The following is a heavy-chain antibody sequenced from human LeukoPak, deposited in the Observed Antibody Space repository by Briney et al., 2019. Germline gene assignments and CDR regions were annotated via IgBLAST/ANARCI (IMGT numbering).Heavy chain of an antibody. V-gene: IGHV3-23*01. J-gene: IGHJ4*02. D-gene: IGHD2-15*01. CDR3: ARDIVVVVAATPGYFDY. CDR1: GFTFSSYA. Sequence: GGSLRLSCAASGFTFSSYAMSWVRQAPGKGLEWVSANSGSGGSTYYADSVKGRFTISRDNSKNTLYLQMNSLRAEDTAVYYCARDIVVVVAATPGYFDYWGQGTLVTVSS. CDR2: NSGSGGST.